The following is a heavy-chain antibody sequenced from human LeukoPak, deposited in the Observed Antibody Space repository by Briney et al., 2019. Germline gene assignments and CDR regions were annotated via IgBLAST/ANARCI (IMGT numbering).Heavy chain of an antibody. Sequence: GGSLRLSCAASGFTFGNYWMHWVRQVPGKGLVWVSRIDTDGSITNYADSARSRFTISRDNARNNLYLQMNSLRAEDTAVYYCVRDLGGRYGYWGQGTLVTVSS. J-gene: IGHJ4*02. D-gene: IGHD1-26*01. CDR3: VRDLGGRYGY. CDR2: IDTDGSIT. CDR1: GFTFGNYW. V-gene: IGHV3-74*01.